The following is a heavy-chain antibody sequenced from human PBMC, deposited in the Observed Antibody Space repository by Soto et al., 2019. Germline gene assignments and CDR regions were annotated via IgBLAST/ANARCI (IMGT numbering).Heavy chain of an antibody. Sequence: QVQLVQSGAEVKKPGASVKVSCKASGYTFTSYGISWVRQAPGQGLEWMGWISAYNGNTNYAQKLQGRVTMTTDTSTRTAYMALRRLRSDDTAVYYCARDSLEDILTGFYYFDYWGQGTLVTVSS. CDR3: ARDSLEDILTGFYYFDY. V-gene: IGHV1-18*01. J-gene: IGHJ4*02. CDR1: GYTFTSYG. D-gene: IGHD3-9*01. CDR2: ISAYNGNT.